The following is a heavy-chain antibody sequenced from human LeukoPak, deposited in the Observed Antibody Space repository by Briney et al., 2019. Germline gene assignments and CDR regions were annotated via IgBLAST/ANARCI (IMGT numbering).Heavy chain of an antibody. D-gene: IGHD3-22*01. Sequence: ASVNVSCKASGYTFTSYGISWVRQAPGQGLEWMGWISAYNGNTNYAQKLQGRVTMTTDTSTSTAYMELRSLRSDDTAVYYCARANCYDSSGYYLYWGQGTLVTVSS. J-gene: IGHJ4*02. CDR2: ISAYNGNT. V-gene: IGHV1-18*01. CDR1: GYTFTSYG. CDR3: ARANCYDSSGYYLY.